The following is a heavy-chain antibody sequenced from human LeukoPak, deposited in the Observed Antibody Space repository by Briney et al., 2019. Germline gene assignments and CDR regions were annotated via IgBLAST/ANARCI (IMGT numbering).Heavy chain of an antibody. CDR1: GGSFSGYY. CDR2: INHSGST. J-gene: IGHJ4*02. Sequence: SETLSLTCAVYGGSFSGYYWSWIRQPPGKGLEWIGEINHSGSTNYNPSLKSRVTISVDTSKNQFSLKLSSVTAADTAAYYCARAPVAGYDYWGQGTLVTVSS. CDR3: ARAPVAGYDY. V-gene: IGHV4-34*01. D-gene: IGHD6-19*01.